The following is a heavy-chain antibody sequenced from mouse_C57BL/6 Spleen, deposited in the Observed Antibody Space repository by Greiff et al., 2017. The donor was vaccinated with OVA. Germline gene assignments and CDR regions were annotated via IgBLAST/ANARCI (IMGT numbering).Heavy chain of an antibody. J-gene: IGHJ3*01. CDR1: GFSLTSYG. D-gene: IGHD1-1*01. Sequence: QVQLKQSGPGLVQPSQSLSITCTVSGFSLTSYGVHWVRQSPGKGLEWLGVIWSGGSTDYNAAFISRLSISKDNSKSQVFFKMNSLQADDTAIYYCARPYYYGKAAWFAYWGQGTLVTVSA. V-gene: IGHV2-2*01. CDR2: IWSGGST. CDR3: ARPYYYGKAAWFAY.